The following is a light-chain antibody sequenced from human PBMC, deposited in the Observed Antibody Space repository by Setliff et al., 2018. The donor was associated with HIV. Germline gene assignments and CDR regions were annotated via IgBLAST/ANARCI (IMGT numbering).Light chain of an antibody. Sequence: QSALTQPASVSGSPGQSITISCTGTSSDVGGCNYVSWYQQHPGNAPKLMIFEVSNRPSGVSNRFSGSKSGNTASLTISGLQAGDEADYYCSSYTSSSLYVFGTGTKVTVL. CDR2: EVS. V-gene: IGLV2-14*01. CDR3: SSYTSSSLYV. CDR1: SSDVGGCNY. J-gene: IGLJ1*01.